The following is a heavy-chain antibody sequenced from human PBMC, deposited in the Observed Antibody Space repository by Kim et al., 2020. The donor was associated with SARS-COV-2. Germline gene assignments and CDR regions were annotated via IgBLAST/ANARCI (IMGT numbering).Heavy chain of an antibody. CDR2: ISAYNGNT. Sequence: ASVKVSCKASGYTFTSYGISWVRQAPGQGLEWMGWISAYNGNTNYAQKLQGRVTMTTDTSTSTAYMELRSLRSDDTAVYYCARDLFLSYYYDSSGYYPGGYWGQGTLVTVSS. J-gene: IGHJ4*02. CDR1: GYTFTSYG. D-gene: IGHD3-22*01. CDR3: ARDLFLSYYYDSSGYYPGGY. V-gene: IGHV1-18*04.